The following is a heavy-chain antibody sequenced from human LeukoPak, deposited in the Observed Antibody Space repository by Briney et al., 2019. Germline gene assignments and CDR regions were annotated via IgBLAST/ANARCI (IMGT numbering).Heavy chain of an antibody. Sequence: GGSLRLSCAASGSTFSSYAMNWVRQAPGKGLEWVSVISGSGGRTYYADSVKGRFTVSRDYDKSTVYLEMHSLRVDDAAVYYCAAKAGNHQERVSLDYWGQGVLVTVSS. J-gene: IGHJ4*02. CDR2: ISGSGGRT. D-gene: IGHD1-1*01. V-gene: IGHV3-23*01. CDR3: AAKAGNHQERVSLDY. CDR1: GSTFSSYA.